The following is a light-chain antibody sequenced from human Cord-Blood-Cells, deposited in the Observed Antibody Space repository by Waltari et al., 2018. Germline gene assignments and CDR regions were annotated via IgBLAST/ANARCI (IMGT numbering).Light chain of an antibody. CDR1: QSVLYSSNNKNY. Sequence: LGERATINCKSSQSVLYSSNNKNYLAWYQQKPGQPHKLLIYWASTRESGVPDRFSGSGSGTDFTLTISSLQAEDVAVYYCQQYYSTPWTFGQGTKVEIK. V-gene: IGKV4-1*01. J-gene: IGKJ1*01. CDR2: WAS. CDR3: QQYYSTPWT.